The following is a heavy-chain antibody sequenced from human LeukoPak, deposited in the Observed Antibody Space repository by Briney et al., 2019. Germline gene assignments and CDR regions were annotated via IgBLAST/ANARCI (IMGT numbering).Heavy chain of an antibody. CDR3: AKARITMVPAMDV. CDR2: ISYDGSNK. J-gene: IGHJ6*02. Sequence: GGSLRLSCSASGFTFSSYGTHWVRQAPGQGPEWVALISYDGSNKYYADSVKGRFTISRDNSKNTLYLQMNSLRAEDTAVYYCAKARITMVPAMDVWGQGTTVTVSS. V-gene: IGHV3-30*18. D-gene: IGHD3-10*01. CDR1: GFTFSSYG.